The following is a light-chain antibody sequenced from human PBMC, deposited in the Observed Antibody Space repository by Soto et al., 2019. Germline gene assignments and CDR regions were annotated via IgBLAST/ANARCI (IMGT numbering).Light chain of an antibody. CDR1: QGISSY. V-gene: IGKV1-9*01. CDR2: AAS. Sequence: IQLTQSPSSLSASVGDRVTITCRASQGISSYLAWYQQKPGKAPKLLIYAASTLQSRVPSRFSGSGSGTDFTLTISSLQPEDFATYYCQQLNSYPTITFGQATRLEIK. CDR3: QQLNSYPTIT. J-gene: IGKJ5*01.